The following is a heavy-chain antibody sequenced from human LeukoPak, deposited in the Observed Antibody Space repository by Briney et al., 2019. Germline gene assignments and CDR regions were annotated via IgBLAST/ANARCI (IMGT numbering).Heavy chain of an antibody. CDR1: GLTFSNAW. CDR2: IKSKTDGGTT. CDR3: TTLYYYDSSGYYPDRYYYYYGMDV. Sequence: GGSLRLSCAASGLTFSNAWMSWVRQAPGKGLEWVGRIKSKTDGGTTDYAAPVKGRFTISRDDSKNTLYLQMNSLKTEDTAVYYCTTLYYYDSSGYYPDRYYYYYGMDVWGQGTTVTVSS. D-gene: IGHD3-22*01. V-gene: IGHV3-15*01. J-gene: IGHJ6*02.